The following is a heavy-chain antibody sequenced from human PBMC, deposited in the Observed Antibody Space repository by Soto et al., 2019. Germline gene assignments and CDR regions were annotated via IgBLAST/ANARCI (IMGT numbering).Heavy chain of an antibody. Sequence: QVQLVQSGAEVKKPGSSVKVSCKASGGTFSNYAISWVRQAPGQGLEWMGGIIPFFGTTNYAQSVQGRVTFTADESTSTAYMELRSLRFEDTVVYYCARELHCSGDNCYSWFGPWGQGTLVTVSS. V-gene: IGHV1-69*12. CDR2: IIPFFGTT. CDR1: GGTFSNYA. CDR3: ARELHCSGDNCYSWFGP. J-gene: IGHJ5*02. D-gene: IGHD2-15*01.